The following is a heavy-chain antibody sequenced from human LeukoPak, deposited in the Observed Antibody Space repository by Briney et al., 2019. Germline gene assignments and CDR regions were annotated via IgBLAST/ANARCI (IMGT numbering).Heavy chain of an antibody. D-gene: IGHD4-17*01. CDR3: ARTTVTNDN. CDR2: ISAYNGNT. V-gene: IGHV1-18*01. J-gene: IGHJ4*02. Sequence: ASVKVCCKASGYTFTSYGISWVRQAPGQGLEWMGWISAYNGNTSYAQNLQGRATMTTDTSTNTAYMELRSLRSDDTAVYYCARTTVTNDNWGQGTLVTVSS. CDR1: GYTFTSYG.